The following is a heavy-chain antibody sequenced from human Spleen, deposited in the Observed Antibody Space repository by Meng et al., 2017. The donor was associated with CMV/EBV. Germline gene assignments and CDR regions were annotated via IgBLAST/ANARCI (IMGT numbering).Heavy chain of an antibody. Sequence: SCKAPGGPFSSYTISWVRQAPGQGLEWMGRIIPILGIANYAQKFQGRVTITADKYTSTAYMELSSLRSEDTAVYYCARARDGYYFDYWGQGTLVTVSS. V-gene: IGHV1-69*02. CDR2: IIPILGIA. CDR3: ARARDGYYFDY. CDR1: GGPFSSYT. D-gene: IGHD5-24*01. J-gene: IGHJ4*02.